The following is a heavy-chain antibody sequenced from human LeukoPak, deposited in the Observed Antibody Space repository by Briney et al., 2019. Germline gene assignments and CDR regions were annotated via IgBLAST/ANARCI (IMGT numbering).Heavy chain of an antibody. CDR2: INPKSGET. Sequence: ASVKVSFKASGYTFTGYYIHWVRQAPGQGLEWMGWINPKSGETKYARNFQGRVTLTRDTSISTAYMEVSRLTSDDTALYYCAKDSNDDGGYWYYWGQGTLVTVPS. V-gene: IGHV1-2*02. CDR3: AKDSNDDGGYWYY. CDR1: GYTFTGYY. D-gene: IGHD3-10*01. J-gene: IGHJ4*02.